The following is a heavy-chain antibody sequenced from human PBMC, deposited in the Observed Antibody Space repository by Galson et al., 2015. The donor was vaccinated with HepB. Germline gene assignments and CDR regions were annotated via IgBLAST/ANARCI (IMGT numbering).Heavy chain of an antibody. CDR1: GYTFRNYW. V-gene: IGHV5-51*01. CDR2: IYPGDSDT. D-gene: IGHD3-9*01. Sequence: QSGAEVKKPGESLKISCEGSGYTFRNYWIGWVRQLPGKGLEWMGIIYPGDSDTEYSPSFQGRVTISADNSVNTAYLQWSSLEASDTAMYYCGRWRHQDGTGYYRFDYWGQGTLVTVSS. J-gene: IGHJ4*02. CDR3: GRWRHQDGTGYYRFDY.